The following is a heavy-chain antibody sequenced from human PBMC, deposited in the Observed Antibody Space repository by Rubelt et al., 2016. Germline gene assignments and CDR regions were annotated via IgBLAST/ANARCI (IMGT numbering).Heavy chain of an antibody. Sequence: QVQLQQWGAGLLKPSETLSLTCAVYGGSFSGYYCTWIRQPPGKGLEWIGEIDHSGNSNHNPSLKSRVTISVDTSKNQYSRKLRSVTAADTAVYDSARDTALMTGGLFHWGQGTLVTVSS. CDR2: IDHSGNS. CDR3: ARDTALMTGGLFH. D-gene: IGHD5-18*01. J-gene: IGHJ4*02. CDR1: GGSFSGYY. V-gene: IGHV4-34*01.